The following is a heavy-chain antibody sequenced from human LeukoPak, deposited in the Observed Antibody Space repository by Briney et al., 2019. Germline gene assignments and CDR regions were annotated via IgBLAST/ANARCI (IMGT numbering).Heavy chain of an antibody. V-gene: IGHV4-59*12. CDR1: GGSISSYY. Sequence: SETLSLTCTVSGGSISSYYRSWIRQPPGKGLEWIGYIYYSGSTNYNPSLKSRVTISVDTSKNQFSLKLSSVTAADTAVYYCARGGVLRYFDWLLPNWFDPWGQGTLVTVSS. CDR2: IYYSGST. CDR3: ARGGVLRYFDWLLPNWFDP. D-gene: IGHD3-9*01. J-gene: IGHJ5*02.